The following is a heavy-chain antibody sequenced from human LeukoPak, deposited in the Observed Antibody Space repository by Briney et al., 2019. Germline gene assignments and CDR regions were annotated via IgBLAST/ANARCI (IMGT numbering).Heavy chain of an antibody. CDR3: SRGLRGRSGYYFDS. J-gene: IGHJ4*02. CDR2: IYYSGST. V-gene: IGHV4-30-4*01. Sequence: PSETLSLTCTVSGGSISSGDYYWNWIRQPPGKGLEWLGYIYYSGSTYYNPSLKSRVTISLDTSKTQFSLRLSSVTAADTAVYYCSRGLRGRSGYYFDSWGQGTLVTVSS. CDR1: GGSISSGDYY.